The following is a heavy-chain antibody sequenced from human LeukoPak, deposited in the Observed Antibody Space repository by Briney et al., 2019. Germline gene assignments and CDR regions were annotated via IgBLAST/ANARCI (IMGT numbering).Heavy chain of an antibody. CDR2: IYSGGTV. J-gene: IGHJ4*02. Sequence: GGSLRLSCAASGFTVRNKYMTWVRQAPGKGLEWVALIYSGGTVYYADSVKGRFTISRDNSKNTLYLQMNSLRAEDAALYYCATRDSGDYPYFHYWGQGTLVTVSS. V-gene: IGHV3-53*01. D-gene: IGHD4-17*01. CDR3: ATRDSGDYPYFHY. CDR1: GFTVRNKY.